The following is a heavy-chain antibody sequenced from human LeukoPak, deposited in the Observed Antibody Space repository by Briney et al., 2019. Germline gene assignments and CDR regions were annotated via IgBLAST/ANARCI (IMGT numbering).Heavy chain of an antibody. Sequence: SETLSLTCTVSGGSISSYYWSWIRQPPGKGLEWIGYIYYSGSTNYNPSLKSRVTISVDTSKNQFSLKLSSVTAADTAVYYCARGRLYRAVAGWGDWFDPWGQGTLVTVSS. CDR1: GGSISSYY. CDR3: ARGRLYRAVAGWGDWFDP. J-gene: IGHJ5*02. V-gene: IGHV4-59*01. D-gene: IGHD6-19*01. CDR2: IYYSGST.